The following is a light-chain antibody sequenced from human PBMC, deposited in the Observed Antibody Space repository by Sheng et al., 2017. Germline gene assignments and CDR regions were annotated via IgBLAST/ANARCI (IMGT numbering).Light chain of an antibody. J-gene: IGKJ4*01. CDR3: QYYGSSPVT. Sequence: EIVLTQSPGTLSLSPGEXATLSCRASQSLSVNYLAWYQQKPGQAPRLLLYGASTRASGIPARFSGSGSGTDFTLTISRLDPEDFAVYYCQYYGSSPVTFGGGTKVEI. CDR1: QSLSVNY. CDR2: GAS. V-gene: IGKV3-20*01.